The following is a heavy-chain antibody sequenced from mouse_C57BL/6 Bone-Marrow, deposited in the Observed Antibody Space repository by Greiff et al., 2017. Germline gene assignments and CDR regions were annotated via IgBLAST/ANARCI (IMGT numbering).Heavy chain of an antibody. J-gene: IGHJ1*03. V-gene: IGHV2-2*01. CDR3: ARNFSPLYYSNYDWYFDV. CDR1: GFSLTSYG. D-gene: IGHD2-5*01. Sequence: QVQLQQSGPGLVQPSQSLSITCTVSGFSLTSYGVHWVRQSPGQGLEWLGVIWRGGITAYTAAFISILSIRKDNSKSQVFFKMNSLQADDTAIYYCARNFSPLYYSNYDWYFDVGGTGTTVTVS. CDR2: IWRGGIT.